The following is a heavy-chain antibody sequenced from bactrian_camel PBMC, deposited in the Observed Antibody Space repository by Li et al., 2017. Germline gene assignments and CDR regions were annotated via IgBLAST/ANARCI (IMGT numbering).Heavy chain of an antibody. CDR3: YTHGSWCRLNY. V-gene: IGHV3S54*01. CDR1: GNTYSSCS. D-gene: IGHD6*01. J-gene: IGHJ4*01. Sequence: HVQLVESGGGSVQAGGSLRLSCAASGNTYSSCSMGWYRQAPGTERGLVSSIYISGDPKTYYSDSVKGRFTISQDSAKNTVYLEMNSLKPEDTAMYYCYTHGSWCRLNYRGQGTQVTVS. CDR2: IYISGDPKT.